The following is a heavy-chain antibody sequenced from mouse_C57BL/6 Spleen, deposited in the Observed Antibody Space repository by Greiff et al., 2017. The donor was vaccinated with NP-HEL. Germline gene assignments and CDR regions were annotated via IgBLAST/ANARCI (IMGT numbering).Heavy chain of an antibody. J-gene: IGHJ4*01. CDR2: ISNGGGST. V-gene: IGHV5-12*01. CDR1: GFTFSDYY. Sequence: EVQRVESGGGLVQPGGSLKLSCAASGFTFSDYYMYWVRQTPEKRLEWVAYISNGGGSTYYPDTVKGRFTISRDNAKNTLYLQMSRLKSEDTAMYYCARQGLTGYYAMDYWGQGTSVTVSS. CDR3: ARQGLTGYYAMDY. D-gene: IGHD4-1*01.